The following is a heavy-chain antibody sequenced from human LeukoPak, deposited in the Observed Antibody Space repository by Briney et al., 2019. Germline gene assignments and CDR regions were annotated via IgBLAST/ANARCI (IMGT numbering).Heavy chain of an antibody. CDR2: ISASAGTT. D-gene: IGHD6-19*01. CDR3: AKTRASAEGWYYYMDV. CDR1: GFTFSYYG. Sequence: GGTLGLSCAASGFTFSYYGMSWVRQAPGKGLEWVSAISASAGTTYYADSVKGRFTISRDNSKNTVDLQMNSLRADDTAVYYCAKTRASAEGWYYYMDVWGNGTTVTVSS. V-gene: IGHV3-23*01. J-gene: IGHJ6*03.